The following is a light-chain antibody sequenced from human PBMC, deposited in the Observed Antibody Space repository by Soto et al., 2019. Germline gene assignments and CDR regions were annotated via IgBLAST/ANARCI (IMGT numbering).Light chain of an antibody. J-gene: IGKJ1*01. CDR3: KQCYSYPRT. Sequence: DIHLTQSPCFLSASEGDRVTIACRARQGIANLLAWYQQKPGKGPKLLICFASTLQSGVPSRFTGSGSGTEFTLTISSLEAEDFGTYYCKQCYSYPRTFGQGTKVEI. CDR2: FAS. CDR1: QGIANL. V-gene: IGKV1-9*01.